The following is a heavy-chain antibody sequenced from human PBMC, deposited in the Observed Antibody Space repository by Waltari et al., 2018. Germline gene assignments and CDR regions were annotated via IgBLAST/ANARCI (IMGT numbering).Heavy chain of an antibody. CDR2: ISGSGCST. CDR3: ARISSSGYWRAGFDY. D-gene: IGHD3-22*01. V-gene: IGHV3-23*01. J-gene: IGHJ4*02. Sequence: EVQLLESGGGLVQPGGSLSLSCAASRFTFSSYAMSWVRQAPGKGLEWVSVISGSGCSTNYADSVKGRFTISRDNSKNTLFMQMDSLRAEDTAVYYCARISSSGYWRAGFDYWGQGTLVTVSS. CDR1: RFTFSSYA.